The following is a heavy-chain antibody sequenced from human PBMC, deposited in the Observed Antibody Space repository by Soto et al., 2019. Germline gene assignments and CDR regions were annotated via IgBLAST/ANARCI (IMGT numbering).Heavy chain of an antibody. CDR1: GGSISSTNYY. V-gene: IGHV4-39*01. CDR3: ARHGEEYYFDF. D-gene: IGHD3-10*01. CDR2: IYYSGST. Sequence: SETLSLTCTVSGGSISSTNYYWGWIRQPPGKGLEWIGSIYYSGSTYYNPSLKRRVTISVDTSISQFSLKLSSVTAADTAVYYCARHGEEYYFDFWGQGTLVTVSS. J-gene: IGHJ4*02.